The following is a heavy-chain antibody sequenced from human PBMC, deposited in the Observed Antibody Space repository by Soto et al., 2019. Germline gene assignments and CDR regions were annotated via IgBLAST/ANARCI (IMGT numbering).Heavy chain of an antibody. Sequence: PSETLSLTCTVSGGSISSYYWSWIRQPPGKGLEWSGYIYYSGSTNYNPSLKSRVTISVDTSKNQFSLKLSSVTAADTAVYYCARDPGEIVPVFRTTGTTDYYYYYGMDVWGQGTTVTVSS. CDR1: GGSISSYY. V-gene: IGHV4-59*01. CDR3: ARDPGEIVPVFRTTGTTDYYYYYGMDV. D-gene: IGHD1-1*01. J-gene: IGHJ6*02. CDR2: IYYSGST.